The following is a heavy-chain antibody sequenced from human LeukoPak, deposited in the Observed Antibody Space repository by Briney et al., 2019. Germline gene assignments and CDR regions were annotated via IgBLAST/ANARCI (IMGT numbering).Heavy chain of an antibody. CDR2: IKQDGSEK. Sequence: GGSLRLSCAASGFTFSSYWMSWVRQAPGKGLEWVANIKQDGSEKNYLDSVKGRFTISRDNAKNSPYLQMNSLRAEDAAVFYCVRVGVWAAGRFWLDYWGQGTLVTVSS. V-gene: IGHV3-7*01. CDR3: VRVGVWAAGRFWLDY. J-gene: IGHJ4*02. D-gene: IGHD6-13*01. CDR1: GFTFSSYW.